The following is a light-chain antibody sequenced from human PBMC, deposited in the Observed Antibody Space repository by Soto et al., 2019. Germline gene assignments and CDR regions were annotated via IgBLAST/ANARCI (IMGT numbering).Light chain of an antibody. Sequence: DIQMTQSPSSLSASVGDRVTITCRASQGISNYLNWYQQKPGKAPKLLIYDASNLETGVPSRFSGSGSGTDFTFTISSLQPEDIATYYCQQYDNLPRYTFGQGTKLEIK. CDR3: QQYDNLPRYT. CDR2: DAS. CDR1: QGISNY. V-gene: IGKV1-33*01. J-gene: IGKJ2*01.